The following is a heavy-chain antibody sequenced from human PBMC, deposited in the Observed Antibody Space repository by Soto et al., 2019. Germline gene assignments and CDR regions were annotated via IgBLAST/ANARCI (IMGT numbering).Heavy chain of an antibody. Sequence: SVTICVTCTVAGGTVISYCWSWIRKTPGKGLEWIGYIYYSGSTKYKPSLKSRVTMSVDTSKNQFSLKVSSATAADTAVYYCARHSNRNYGLYYFDYWGLGALVTVSS. CDR1: GGTVISYC. D-gene: IGHD4-4*01. CDR3: ARHSNRNYGLYYFDY. CDR2: IYYSGST. J-gene: IGHJ4*02. V-gene: IGHV4-59*08.